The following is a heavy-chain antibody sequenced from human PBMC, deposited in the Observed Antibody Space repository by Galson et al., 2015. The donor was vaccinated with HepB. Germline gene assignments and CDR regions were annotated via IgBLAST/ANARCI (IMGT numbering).Heavy chain of an antibody. CDR3: ATEFVLKASRPGQFDC. V-gene: IGHV3-23*01. D-gene: IGHD6-6*01. Sequence: SLRLSCAASGFTFSSSYMTWVRQAPGQGLEWVSTMTGNGGTTYYADSVKGRFTISRDNSQNTLFLQMNGLRAEDTAVYFCATEFVLKASRPGQFDCWGQGTLVTVSS. J-gene: IGHJ4*02. CDR2: MTGNGGTT. CDR1: GFTFSSSY.